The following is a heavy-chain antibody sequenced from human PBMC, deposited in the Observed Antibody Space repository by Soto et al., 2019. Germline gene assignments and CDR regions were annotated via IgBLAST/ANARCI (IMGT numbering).Heavy chain of an antibody. D-gene: IGHD3-10*01. CDR2: IYYSGST. J-gene: IGHJ4*02. CDR3: ARVLRSRSGRDY. V-gene: IGHV4-30-4*01. Sequence: SETLSLTCTVSGGSISSGDYYWSWIRQPPGKGLEWIGYIYYSGSTYYNPSLKSRVTVSVDTSKNQFSLKLSSVTAADTAVYYCARVLRSRSGRDYWGQGTLVTVSS. CDR1: GGSISSGDYY.